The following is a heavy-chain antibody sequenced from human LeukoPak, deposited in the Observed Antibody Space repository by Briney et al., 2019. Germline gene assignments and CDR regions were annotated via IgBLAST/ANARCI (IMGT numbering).Heavy chain of an antibody. CDR2: ISSDEINE. CDR1: GFSFRSYG. J-gene: IGHJ5*02. Sequence: GGSLRLSCAASGFSFRSYGMHWVRQAPGKGLEWVAVISSDEINEYYADSVKGRFTISRDNSKNTLYLQMNSLRAEDTAVYYCAKVPMVRGRWFDPWGQGTLVTVSS. V-gene: IGHV3-30*18. CDR3: AKVPMVRGRWFDP. D-gene: IGHD3-10*01.